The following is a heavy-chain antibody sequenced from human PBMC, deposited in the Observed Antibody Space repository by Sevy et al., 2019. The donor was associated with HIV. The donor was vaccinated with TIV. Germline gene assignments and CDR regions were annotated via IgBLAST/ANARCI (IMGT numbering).Heavy chain of an antibody. CDR2: IKQDASEK. J-gene: IGHJ4*02. V-gene: IGHV3-7*01. CDR3: ASDYF. Sequence: GGSLRLSCVASGLIFSSHWMTWVRQAPGKGLGWVATIKQDASEKYYVDSVKGRLTISRDNAKNSVYLQMSSLRVEDTAMYFCASDYFWGQGTLVTVSS. CDR1: GLIFSSHW.